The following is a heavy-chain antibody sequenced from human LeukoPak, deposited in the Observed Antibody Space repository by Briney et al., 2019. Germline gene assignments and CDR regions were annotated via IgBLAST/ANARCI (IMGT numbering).Heavy chain of an antibody. V-gene: IGHV3-7*01. Sequence: PGGSLRLSCAASGFTFDDYAMHWVRQAPGKGLEWVAGIKQDGSENYYVDSVKGRFTISRDNSKNSLYLQMNSLRAEDTAVYFCARERFCTSTTCYVGAPFDYWGQGTLVTVSS. J-gene: IGHJ4*02. CDR2: IKQDGSEN. D-gene: IGHD2-2*01. CDR3: ARERFCTSTTCYVGAPFDY. CDR1: GFTFDDYA.